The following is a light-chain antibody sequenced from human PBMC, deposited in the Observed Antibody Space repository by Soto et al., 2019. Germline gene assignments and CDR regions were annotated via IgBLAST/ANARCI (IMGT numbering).Light chain of an antibody. CDR1: QSISSW. J-gene: IGKJ1*01. V-gene: IGKV1-5*03. Sequence: DLQMTQSPSTLSASVGDRVTITCRASQSISSWLAWYQQKPGKAPKPLIYKASSLENGVTSRFSGSGSGTEFTLTISSLQPDDFATYYCQQYNSYPWTFGQGTRVEI. CDR3: QQYNSYPWT. CDR2: KAS.